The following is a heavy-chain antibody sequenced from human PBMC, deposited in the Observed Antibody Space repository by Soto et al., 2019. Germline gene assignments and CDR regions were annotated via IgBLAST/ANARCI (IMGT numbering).Heavy chain of an antibody. CDR1: GGTFSSYA. D-gene: IGHD2-15*01. J-gene: IGHJ6*02. Sequence: SVKVSCKASGGTFSSYAISWVRQAPGQGLEWMGVIIPIFGTANYAQKFQGRVTITSDESTSTAYMELSSLRSEDTAVYYCARDPYCSGGSCYFDSYSGMYXWGQGTTVTVS. V-gene: IGHV1-69*13. CDR2: IIPIFGTA. CDR3: ARDPYCSGGSCYFDSYSGMYX.